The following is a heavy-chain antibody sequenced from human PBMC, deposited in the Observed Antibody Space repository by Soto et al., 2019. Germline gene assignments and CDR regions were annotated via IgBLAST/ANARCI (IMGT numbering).Heavy chain of an antibody. V-gene: IGHV1-69*01. CDR3: ASDRDEYRSGNYYKRIYF. CDR1: GGIFSTYA. Sequence: QVQLVQSGAEVKKPGSSVKVSCKASGGIFSTYAISWLRQAPGQGLEWMGGIIPLFGTPNYAQRFQGRVTITAVESTSTAYMELGRLRSDDTAVYYCASDRDEYRSGNYYKRIYFWGQGSLVSVSS. CDR2: IIPLFGTP. J-gene: IGHJ4*02. D-gene: IGHD3-10*01.